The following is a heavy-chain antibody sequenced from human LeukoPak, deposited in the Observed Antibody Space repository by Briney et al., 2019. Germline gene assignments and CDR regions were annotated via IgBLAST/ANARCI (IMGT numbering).Heavy chain of an antibody. V-gene: IGHV4-39*01. CDR3: ARQGLSGDKAFDY. CDR1: GGSISSSSYY. CDR2: IYYSGST. Sequence: PSETLSLTCTVSGGSISSSSYYWGWIRQPPGKGLEWIGSIYYSGSTYYNPSLKSRVTISVDTSKNQFSLKLSSVTAADTAVYYCARQGLSGDKAFDYWGQGTLVTVSS. D-gene: IGHD4-17*01. J-gene: IGHJ4*02.